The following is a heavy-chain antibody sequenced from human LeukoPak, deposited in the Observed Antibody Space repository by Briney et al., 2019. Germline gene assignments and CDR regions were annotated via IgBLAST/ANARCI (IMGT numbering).Heavy chain of an antibody. CDR2: INPNSGGT. J-gene: IGHJ6*02. Sequence: ASVKVSCKASGYTFTRYYMHWVRQAPGQGLEWMGWINPNSGGTNYAQKFQGRVTMTRDTSISTAYMELSRLRSDDTAVYYCARGRYGDYHYGMDVWGQGTTVTVSS. CDR1: GYTFTRYY. CDR3: ARGRYGDYHYGMDV. V-gene: IGHV1-2*02. D-gene: IGHD4-17*01.